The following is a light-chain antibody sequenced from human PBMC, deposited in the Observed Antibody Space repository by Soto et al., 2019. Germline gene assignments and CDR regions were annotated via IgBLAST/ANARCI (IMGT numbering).Light chain of an antibody. V-gene: IGKV3-11*01. CDR2: DVS. CDR1: QSVSRY. CDR3: QQRSDWPIT. Sequence: PGERATVSFRASQSVSRYLAWYQKKPGQAPRLLIYDVSTRATGIPARFSGSGSGTDFNLTITRLETEDFAVYSCQQRSDWPITFGQGTRLEIK. J-gene: IGKJ5*01.